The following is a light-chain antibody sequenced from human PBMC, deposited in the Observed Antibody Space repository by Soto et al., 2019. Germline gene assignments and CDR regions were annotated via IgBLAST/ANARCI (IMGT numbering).Light chain of an antibody. Sequence: QPVLTQPASVSGSPGQTITISCTATTSDVAIYNLVSWYQQHPGKAPKLMIYEATKRPSGVSNRFFGSKSGNTTSLTISGLQIEDEGDYYCSSYAGSNTVLFGGGTKLTVL. CDR2: EAT. J-gene: IGLJ2*01. CDR3: SSYAGSNTVL. V-gene: IGLV2-23*01. CDR1: TSDVAIYNL.